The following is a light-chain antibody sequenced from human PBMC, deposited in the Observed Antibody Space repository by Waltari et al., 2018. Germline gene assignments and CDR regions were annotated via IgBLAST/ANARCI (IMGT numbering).Light chain of an antibody. CDR2: DVS. V-gene: IGLV2-14*01. CDR3: SSQSSNDVVL. J-gene: IGLJ2*01. CDR1: SNDVGGYNS. Sequence: QSALTQPASVSGSPGQSVTLFCAGTSNDVGGYNSVSLCQEHPGQAPRVIIYDVSDQPSGVSDRFSGSKSGNTASLTISGLQAEDEADYYCSSQSSNDVVLFGGGTKLTVL.